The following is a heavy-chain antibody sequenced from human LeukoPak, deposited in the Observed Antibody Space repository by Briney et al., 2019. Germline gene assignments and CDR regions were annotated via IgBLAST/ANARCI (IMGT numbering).Heavy chain of an antibody. CDR3: ASNRGYSYGYGY. J-gene: IGHJ4*02. D-gene: IGHD5-18*01. Sequence: SQTLSLTCTVSGGSISSGDYYWSWIRQPPGKGLEWIGYIYYSGSTYYNPSLKSRVTISVDTSKNQFSLKLSSVTAADTAVYYCASNRGYSYGYGYWDQGTLVTVSS. V-gene: IGHV4-30-4*08. CDR1: GGSISSGDYY. CDR2: IYYSGST.